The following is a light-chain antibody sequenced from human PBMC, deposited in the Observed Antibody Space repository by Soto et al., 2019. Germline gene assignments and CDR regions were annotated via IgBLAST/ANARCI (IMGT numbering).Light chain of an antibody. CDR2: RNN. Sequence: QSVLTQPPSASGTPGQRVTISCSGSSSNIGSNFVYWYQQFPGTAPKLLIYRNNQRPSGVPDRFSGSKSGTSASLAISGLPSEDEADYYCAAWDDSLNAAVFGGGTQLTVL. V-gene: IGLV1-47*01. J-gene: IGLJ7*01. CDR3: AAWDDSLNAAV. CDR1: SSNIGSNF.